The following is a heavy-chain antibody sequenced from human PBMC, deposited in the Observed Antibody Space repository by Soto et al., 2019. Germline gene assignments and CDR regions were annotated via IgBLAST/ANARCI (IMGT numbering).Heavy chain of an antibody. CDR3: PRTLVDFAFAEVGRYSVMAV. J-gene: IGHJ6*04. CDR2: IYYRGST. CDR1: CGSIKSGDHY. Sequence: SETLSLTCSLSCGSIKSGDHYGSWIRQPPGKGLEWIGYIYYRGSTYYNPSLKSRVIISVDTSKNQFSLNLTSLTAADTAVYFWPRTLVDFAFAEVGRYSVMAVWAKGTRSPSPQ. V-gene: IGHV4-30-4*01. D-gene: IGHD2-15*01.